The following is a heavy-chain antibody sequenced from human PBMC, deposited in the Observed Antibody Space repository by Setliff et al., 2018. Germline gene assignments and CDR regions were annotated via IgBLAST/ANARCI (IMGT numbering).Heavy chain of an antibody. J-gene: IGHJ5*02. CDR3: MRLARFCSRTVCQRTSGDEA. CDR2: IGVYSGNT. D-gene: IGHD3-3*01. CDR1: GYTFRQSI. V-gene: IGHV1-18*01. Sequence: ASVKVSCKSSGYTFRQSIVSWVRQAPGQGLEWLGWIGVYSGNTYSAQRFQGRVSLTTDESTNTAYLESRGLRSDDTAVYYCMRLARFCSRTVCQRTSGDEAWGQGTLVTVSS.